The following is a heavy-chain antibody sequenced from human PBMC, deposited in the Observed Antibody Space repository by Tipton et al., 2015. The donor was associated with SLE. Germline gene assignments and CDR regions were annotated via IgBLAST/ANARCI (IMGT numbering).Heavy chain of an antibody. CDR3: ARAGIVVVTAIRAHFDY. D-gene: IGHD2-21*02. CDR2: INPSGGST. CDR1: GYTFTNYY. J-gene: IGHJ4*02. Sequence: QSGAEVKKPGASVKVSCKASGYTFTNYYMHWVRQAPGQGLEWMGIINPSGGSTSYAQKFQGRVTMTRDTSTSTVYMELSSLRSEDTAVYYCARAGIVVVTAIRAHFDYWGQGTLVTVSS. V-gene: IGHV1-46*01.